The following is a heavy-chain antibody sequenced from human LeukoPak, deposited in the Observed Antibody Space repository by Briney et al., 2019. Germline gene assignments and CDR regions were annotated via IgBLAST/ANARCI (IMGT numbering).Heavy chain of an antibody. CDR1: GGSISSYY. CDR2: IYTSGST. CDR3: ARDLGYDSTPNDWFDP. Sequence: SETLSLTCTVSGGSISSYYWSWIRQPAGKGLEWIGRIYTSGSTNYNPSLKSRVTMSVDTSKNQFSLKLSSVTAADTAVYYCARDLGYDSTPNDWFDPWGQGTLVTVSS. V-gene: IGHV4-4*07. D-gene: IGHD3-22*01. J-gene: IGHJ5*02.